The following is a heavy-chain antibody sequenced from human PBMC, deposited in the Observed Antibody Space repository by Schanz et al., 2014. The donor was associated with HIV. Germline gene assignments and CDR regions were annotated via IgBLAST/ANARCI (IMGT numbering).Heavy chain of an antibody. CDR2: IIPMFATP. J-gene: IGHJ1*01. V-gene: IGHV1-69*01. CDR3: ARGNLAYCGGGSCYTRFQFFQH. D-gene: IGHD2-21*01. CDR1: GGTFSNNA. Sequence: QVQLVQSGAEVKKPGSSVKVSCKGSGGTFSNNAFSWVRQAPGEGLEWMGGIIPMFATPTYAQKFQGRVPITADESTDTVYMELSSLRSEDTAVYYCARGNLAYCGGGSCYTRFQFFQHWGQGTLVTVSS.